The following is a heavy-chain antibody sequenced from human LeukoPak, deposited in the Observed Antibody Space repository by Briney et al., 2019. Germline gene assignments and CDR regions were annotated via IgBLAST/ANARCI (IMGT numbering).Heavy chain of an antibody. V-gene: IGHV4-38-2*02. CDR3: AREPFSGYDY. Sequence: SETLSLTCTVSGYSISSGYYWGWIRQPPGKGLEWIGSIYHSGSTYYNPSLKSRVTISVDTSKNQFSLKLSSVTAADTAVYYCAREPFSGYDYWGQGTLVTVSS. J-gene: IGHJ4*02. D-gene: IGHD5-12*01. CDR1: GYSISSGYY. CDR2: IYHSGST.